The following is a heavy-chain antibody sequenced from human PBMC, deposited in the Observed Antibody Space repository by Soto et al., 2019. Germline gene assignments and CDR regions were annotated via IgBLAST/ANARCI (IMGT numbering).Heavy chain of an antibody. CDR3: ARTSRTGYSSGWYDFDY. CDR1: GFSFSAYA. Sequence: QVQLVESGGGVVQPGRSLRLSCAASGFSFSAYAIHWVRQAPGKGLEWVALISYDGSNKYCADSVKGRFTISRGISNNTLYLQMNSLRAEDTAVYYCARTSRTGYSSGWYDFDYWGQGTLVTVSS. J-gene: IGHJ4*02. CDR2: ISYDGSNK. V-gene: IGHV3-30-3*01. D-gene: IGHD6-19*01.